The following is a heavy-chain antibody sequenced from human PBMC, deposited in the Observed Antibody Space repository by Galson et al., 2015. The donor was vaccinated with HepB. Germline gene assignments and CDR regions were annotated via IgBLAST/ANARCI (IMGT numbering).Heavy chain of an antibody. CDR1: GFSLSTSGMR. J-gene: IGHJ6*03. D-gene: IGHD3-10*01. CDR2: IDWDDDK. Sequence: PALVKPTQTLTLTCTFSGFSLSTSGMRVSWIRQPPGKALEWLAHIDWDDDKFYSTSLKTRLTISKDTSKNQVVLTMTNMDPVDTATYYCARTLSYYGSGSYLHYYMDVWGKGTTVTVSS. CDR3: ARTLSYYGSGSYLHYYMDV. V-gene: IGHV2-70*04.